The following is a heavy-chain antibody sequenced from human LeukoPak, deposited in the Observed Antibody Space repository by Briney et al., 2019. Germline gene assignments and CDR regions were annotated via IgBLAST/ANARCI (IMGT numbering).Heavy chain of an antibody. CDR2: IYSGGST. Sequence: PGGSLRLSCAASGFTVSSNYMSWVRQAPGKGLEWVSVIYSGGSTYYADSVKGRFTISRDNSKNTLYLQMNSLRAEDTAVYYCARVVRITMIVAGHNWFDPWGQGTLVTVSS. V-gene: IGHV3-53*01. J-gene: IGHJ5*02. CDR1: GFTVSSNY. D-gene: IGHD3-22*01. CDR3: ARVVRITMIVAGHNWFDP.